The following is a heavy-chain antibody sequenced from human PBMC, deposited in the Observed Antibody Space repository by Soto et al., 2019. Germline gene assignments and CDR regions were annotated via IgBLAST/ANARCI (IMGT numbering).Heavy chain of an antibody. CDR1: GFTFSDYY. CDR2: INRNGRNR. V-gene: IGHV3-11*01. J-gene: IGHJ4*02. D-gene: IGHD2-8*01. Sequence: QVQLVESGGGLVKPGGSLRLSCAASGFTFSDYYMSWIRQATGRGLEWLSYINRNGRNRDYADSVRGRFTISRDNAKTSLYLEMNGLSVEDTAVYYCARRRRTDMDDVVLMHDFDFWGQGTLVTVSS. CDR3: ARRRRTDMDDVVLMHDFDF.